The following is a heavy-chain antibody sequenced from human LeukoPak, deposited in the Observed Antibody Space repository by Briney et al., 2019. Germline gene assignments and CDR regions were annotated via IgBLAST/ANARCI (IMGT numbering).Heavy chain of an antibody. D-gene: IGHD3-22*01. CDR3: AKEDPPYYYDSSGYYQNFDY. CDR1: GFTFSSYG. CDR2: IWYGGSNK. V-gene: IGHV3-30*02. Sequence: PGGSLRLSCAASGFTFSSYGMHWVRQAPGKGLEWVAVIWYGGSNKYYADSVKGRFTISRDNSKNTLYLQMNSLRAEDTAVYYCAKEDPPYYYDSSGYYQNFDYWGQGTLVTVSS. J-gene: IGHJ4*02.